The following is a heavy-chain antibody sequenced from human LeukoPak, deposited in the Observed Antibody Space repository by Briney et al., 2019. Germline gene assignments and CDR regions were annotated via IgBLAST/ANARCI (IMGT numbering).Heavy chain of an antibody. CDR2: FYYSGST. CDR3: ARAGYGSGSYYSHVEY. J-gene: IGHJ4*02. D-gene: IGHD3-10*01. Sequence: SETLSLTCTVSGGSISSRYYWVWIRQPPGKGLEWIGSFYYSGSTYYNPSLKSRLTISGDASKSQFSLKLTSVTAADTAVYYCARAGYGSGSYYSHVEYWGQGTLVTVSS. CDR1: GGSISSRYY. V-gene: IGHV4-39*07.